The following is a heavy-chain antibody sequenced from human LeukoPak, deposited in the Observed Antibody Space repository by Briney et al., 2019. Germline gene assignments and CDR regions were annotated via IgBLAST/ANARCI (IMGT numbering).Heavy chain of an antibody. CDR1: GFTFSSYW. CDR2: IKQDGSEK. D-gene: IGHD5-12*01. Sequence: PGGSLRLSCAASGFTFSSYWMSWVRQAPGKGLEWVANIKQDGSEKYYVDSVKGRFTISRDNAKNSLYLQMNSLRAEDTAVYYCAKTVEYSGYESFDYWGQGTLVTVSS. J-gene: IGHJ4*02. CDR3: AKTVEYSGYESFDY. V-gene: IGHV3-7*01.